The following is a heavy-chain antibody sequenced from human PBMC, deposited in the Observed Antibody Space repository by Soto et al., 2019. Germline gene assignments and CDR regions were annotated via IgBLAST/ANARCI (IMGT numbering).Heavy chain of an antibody. V-gene: IGHV4-34*01. CDR3: ARRRDQRLHDY. CDR1: GGSFSGYY. CDR2: INHSGST. Sequence: SETLSLTCAVYGGSFSGYYWSWIRLPPGKGLEWIGEINHSGSTNYNPSLKSRVTISVDTSKNQFSLKLSSVTAADTAVYYCARRRDQRLHDYWGQGTLVTVSS. D-gene: IGHD6-25*01. J-gene: IGHJ4*02.